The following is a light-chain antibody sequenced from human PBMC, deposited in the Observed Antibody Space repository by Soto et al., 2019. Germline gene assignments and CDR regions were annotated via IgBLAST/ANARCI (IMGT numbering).Light chain of an antibody. J-gene: IGLJ2*01. CDR2: EVS. CDR1: SSDVGGYNY. V-gene: IGLV2-14*01. CDR3: SSYTSSSTPVV. Sequence: QSALTQPASVSGSPGQSITISCTGTSSDVGGYNYVSWYQQHPGKAPKLMIYEVSNRPSGVSNRFSGSKSGNTASLTISGLQAEDEVDYYCSSYTSSSTPVVFGGGTKLTDL.